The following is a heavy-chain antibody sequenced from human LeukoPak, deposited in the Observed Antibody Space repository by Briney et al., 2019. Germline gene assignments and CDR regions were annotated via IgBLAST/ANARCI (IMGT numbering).Heavy chain of an antibody. CDR3: TRAVAARPYYFDF. D-gene: IGHD6-6*01. Sequence: TSETLSLTCTVSGGSISSYYWSWIRQLPGKGLEYIGYIYYSGSTNYNPSLKSRVTISVDTSKNQFSLKLSYVTAADTAVYYCTRAVAARPYYFDFWGQGTLVTVSS. J-gene: IGHJ4*02. CDR2: IYYSGST. V-gene: IGHV4-59*01. CDR1: GGSISSYY.